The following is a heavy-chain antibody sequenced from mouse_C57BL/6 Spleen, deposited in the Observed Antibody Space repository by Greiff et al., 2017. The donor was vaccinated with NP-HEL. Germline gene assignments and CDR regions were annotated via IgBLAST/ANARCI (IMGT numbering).Heavy chain of an antibody. D-gene: IGHD1-1*01. J-gene: IGHJ2*01. CDR2: ISDGGSSP. CDR1: GFTFSSYA. CDR3: AREEDYYGSSYGFDY. Sequence: EVKLMESGGGLVKPGGSLKLSCAASGFTFSSYAMSWVRQTPEKGLEWVATISDGGSSPYYPDNVKGRFTISRDNAKNNLYLQMSHLKSEDTAMYYCAREEDYYGSSYGFDYWGQGTTLTVSS. V-gene: IGHV5-4*01.